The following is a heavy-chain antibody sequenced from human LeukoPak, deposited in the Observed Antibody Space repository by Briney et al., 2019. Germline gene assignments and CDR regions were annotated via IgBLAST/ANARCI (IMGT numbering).Heavy chain of an antibody. CDR1: GGSISSYY. CDR3: ARVGWGSPLAMQLYLDYFDY. V-gene: IGHV4-59*01. J-gene: IGHJ4*02. Sequence: SETLSLTCTVSGGSISSYYWSWIRQPPGKGLGWSGYIYYSGSTNYNPSLKSRVTTSVDTSKTQFSLKLSSVTAADTAVYYCARVGWGSPLAMQLYLDYFDYWGQGTLVTVSS. CDR2: IYYSGST. D-gene: IGHD2-2*01.